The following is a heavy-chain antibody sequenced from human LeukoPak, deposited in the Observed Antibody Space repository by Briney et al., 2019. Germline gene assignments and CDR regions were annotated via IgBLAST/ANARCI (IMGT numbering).Heavy chain of an antibody. CDR2: ICSNDNNT. V-gene: IGHV3-23*01. Sequence: GGSLRLSCAASGFTFSSYWMNWVRQAPGKGLEWVSAICSNDNNTYYANSVKGRFTISRDNSKNTLSLQLNSLRAEDTAVYYCAKGTSSSCYSAPNYWGQGTLVTVSS. CDR1: GFTFSSYW. J-gene: IGHJ4*02. D-gene: IGHD2-15*01. CDR3: AKGTSSSCYSAPNY.